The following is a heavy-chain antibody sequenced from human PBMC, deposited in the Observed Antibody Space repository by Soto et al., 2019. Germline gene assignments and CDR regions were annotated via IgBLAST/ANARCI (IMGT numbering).Heavy chain of an antibody. V-gene: IGHV3-7*03. J-gene: IGHJ4*02. Sequence: PGGSLRLSCAASGFTFSSYWMSWVRQAPGKGLEWVSYIKQDGSEKYYADSLKGRFTISRDNAKNSLYLQLNSLRAEDTAVYYCAREINYSRYPRVIDYWGQGTLVTVSS. CDR2: IKQDGSEK. CDR3: AREINYSRYPRVIDY. D-gene: IGHD1-7*01. CDR1: GFTFSSYW.